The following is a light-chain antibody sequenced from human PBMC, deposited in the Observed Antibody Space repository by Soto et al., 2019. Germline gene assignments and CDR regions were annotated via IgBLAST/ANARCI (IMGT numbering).Light chain of an antibody. CDR1: RSVSSSY. Sequence: ETALTQSPGTLSLSPGERATLFCRASRSVSSSYLAWYQQKPGQAPRLLIYGASSRATGIPARFSGGGSGTDFSLTISRLEPEDFAVYYWQQYGSAPPSWTFGHGTKVDSK. CDR3: QQYGSAPPSWT. J-gene: IGKJ1*01. CDR2: GAS. V-gene: IGKV3-20*01.